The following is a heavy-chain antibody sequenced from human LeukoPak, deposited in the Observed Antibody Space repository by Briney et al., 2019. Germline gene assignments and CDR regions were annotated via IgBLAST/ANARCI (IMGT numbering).Heavy chain of an antibody. J-gene: IGHJ4*02. CDR1: GFSYNSHH. V-gene: IGHV3-7*01. CDR2: INQNKGDT. D-gene: IGHD5-24*01. Sequence: EVPLRLLCAPSGFSYNSHHMSWVTQASTKALEEVGKINQNKGDTYYAEYLKGRVTITRDNTNNTVYLQMNSLRAEDTAVYYCAIVPLMATITVNYWGQGTLVTVSS. CDR3: AIVPLMATITVNY.